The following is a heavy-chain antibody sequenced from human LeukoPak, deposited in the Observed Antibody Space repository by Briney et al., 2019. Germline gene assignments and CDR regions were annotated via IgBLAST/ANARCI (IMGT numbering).Heavy chain of an antibody. J-gene: IGHJ6*02. Sequence: SETLSLTCTVSGGCISSYYWSWIRQPPGKGLEWIGYIYHSGSTNYNPSLKSRVTISVDTSKNQFSLKLSSVTAADTAVYYCARPEGLWFGEPTWPYGMDVWGQGTTVTVSS. CDR3: ARPEGLWFGEPTWPYGMDV. CDR1: GGCISSYY. CDR2: IYHSGST. V-gene: IGHV4-59*01. D-gene: IGHD3-10*01.